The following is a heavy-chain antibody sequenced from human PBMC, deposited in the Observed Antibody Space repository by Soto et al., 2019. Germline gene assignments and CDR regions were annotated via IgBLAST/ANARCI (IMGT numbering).Heavy chain of an antibody. CDR3: AHRRDYSDGRDV. J-gene: IGHJ6*02. CDR1: GFSLSTSGVG. V-gene: IGHV2-5*01. CDR2: IYWNDDK. Sequence: QITLKESGPTLVNPTQTLTLTCTFSGFSLSTSGVGVGWIRQPPGKALEWLALIYWNDDKRYSPALKSRLTITKDTARNQVVLIVTNMDPVDTATYAGAHRRDYSDGRDVWGQGTTVTVSS.